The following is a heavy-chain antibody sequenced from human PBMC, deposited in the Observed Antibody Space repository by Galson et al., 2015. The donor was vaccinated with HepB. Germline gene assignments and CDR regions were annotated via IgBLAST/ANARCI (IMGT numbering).Heavy chain of an antibody. Sequence: SLRLSCAASGFNFSSYATTWVRQAPGKGLEWVSSISASGDSTYYADSVKGRFFISRDNSKNTLFLHLNNLRVEDTAVYYCTKLTGYYGLSDALDFWGQGTVVTVSS. CDR3: TKLTGYYGLSDALDF. D-gene: IGHD3-3*01. V-gene: IGHV3-23*01. CDR2: ISASGDST. J-gene: IGHJ3*01. CDR1: GFNFSSYA.